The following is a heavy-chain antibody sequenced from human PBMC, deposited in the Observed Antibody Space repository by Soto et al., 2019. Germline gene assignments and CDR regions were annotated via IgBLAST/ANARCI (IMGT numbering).Heavy chain of an antibody. CDR2: ISGSGDNT. CDR3: VRDYSDSRDYPY. D-gene: IGHD3-22*01. J-gene: IGHJ4*02. CDR1: GFTFSNYA. Sequence: PGGSLRLSCAASGFTFSNYAMTWVRQAPGKGLEWVSTISGSGDNTYYADSVRGRFTISRDNSKSTLYLQMNSLRDEDTAMYYCVRDYSDSRDYPYWGLGTLVTVSS. V-gene: IGHV3-23*01.